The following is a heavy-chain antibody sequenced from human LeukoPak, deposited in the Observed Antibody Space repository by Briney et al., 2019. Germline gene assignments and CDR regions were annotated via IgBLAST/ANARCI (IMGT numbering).Heavy chain of an antibody. CDR1: GGSISSSSYY. D-gene: IGHD6-13*01. CDR2: TYYSGST. V-gene: IGHV4-39*01. CDR3: ARSDSSSWWGIDY. Sequence: PSETLSLTCTVSGGSISSSSYYWGWIRQPPGKGLEWIGSTYYSGSTYYNPSLKSRVTISVDTSKNQFSLKLSSVTAADTAVYYCARSDSSSWWGIDYWGQGTLVTVSS. J-gene: IGHJ4*02.